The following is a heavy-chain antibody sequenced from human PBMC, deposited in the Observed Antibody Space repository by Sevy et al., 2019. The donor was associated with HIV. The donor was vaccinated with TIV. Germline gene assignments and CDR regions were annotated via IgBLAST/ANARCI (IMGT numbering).Heavy chain of an antibody. J-gene: IGHJ4*02. CDR1: GFTFNSHP. D-gene: IGHD4-17*01. V-gene: IGHV3-30*04. Sequence: GGSLRLSCVGSGFTFNSHPMHWVRQAPGKGLAWVASISSDGRNTYYADSVRGPFTVSRDNSKNTLYLQMNSLRAEDTAVYSCARSSPDSADYYFGIRAYYFDYWGQGTLVTVSS. CDR2: ISSDGRNT. CDR3: ARSSPDSADYYFGIRAYYFDY.